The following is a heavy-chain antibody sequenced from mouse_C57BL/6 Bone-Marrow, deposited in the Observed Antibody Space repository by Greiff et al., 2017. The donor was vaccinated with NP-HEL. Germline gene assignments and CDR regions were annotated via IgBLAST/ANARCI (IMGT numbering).Heavy chain of an antibody. J-gene: IGHJ2*01. V-gene: IGHV1-15*01. Sequence: QVQLQQSGAELVRPGASVTLSCKASGYTFTDYEMHWVKQTPVHGLEWIGAIDPETGGTAYNQKFKGKAILTADKSSSTAYMELRSLTSEDSAVYYCTRTPPFTTAYYCDYWGQGTTLTVSS. CDR3: TRTPPFTTAYYCDY. CDR2: IDPETGGT. CDR1: GYTFTDYE. D-gene: IGHD1-2*01.